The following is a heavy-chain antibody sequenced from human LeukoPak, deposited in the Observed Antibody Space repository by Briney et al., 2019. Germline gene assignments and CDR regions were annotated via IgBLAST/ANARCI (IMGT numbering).Heavy chain of an antibody. J-gene: IGHJ5*02. V-gene: IGHV1-18*01. CDR2: ISAYNGNT. CDR1: GYTFTSYG. CDR3: ARARIPDYGDHAVTDEFDP. Sequence: GASVKVSCKASGYTFTSYGISWVRQAPGQGLEWMGWISAYNGNTNYAQKLQGRVTMTTDTSTSTAYMELRSLRSDDTAVYYCARARIPDYGDHAVTDEFDPWGQGTLVTVSS. D-gene: IGHD4-17*01.